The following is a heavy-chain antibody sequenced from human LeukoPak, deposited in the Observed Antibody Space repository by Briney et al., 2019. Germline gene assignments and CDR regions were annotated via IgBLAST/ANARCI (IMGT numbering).Heavy chain of an antibody. CDR1: GGSFSGYY. J-gene: IGHJ4*02. CDR2: INHSGST. D-gene: IGHD5-24*01. CDR3: ASKSRMATIGN. Sequence: PSETLSLTCAVYGGSFSGYYWSWIRPPPGKGLEWIGEINHSGSTNYNPSLKSRVTISVDTSKNRFSLKLSSVTAADTAVYYCASKSRMATIGNWGQGTLVTVSS. V-gene: IGHV4-34*01.